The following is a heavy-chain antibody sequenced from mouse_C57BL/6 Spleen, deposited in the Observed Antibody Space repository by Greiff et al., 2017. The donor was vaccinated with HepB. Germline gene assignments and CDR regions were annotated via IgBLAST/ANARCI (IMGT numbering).Heavy chain of an antibody. J-gene: IGHJ2*01. CDR1: GYTFTDYY. V-gene: IGHV1-26*01. CDR2: INPNNGGT. Sequence: EVQLQQSGPELVKPGASVKISCKASGYTFTDYYMNWVKQSHGKSLEWIGDINPNNGGTSYNQKFKGKATLTVDKSSSTAYMELRSLTSEDSAVYYCARALTTTVVAYYFDYWGQGTTLTVSS. CDR3: ARALTTTVVAYYFDY. D-gene: IGHD1-1*01.